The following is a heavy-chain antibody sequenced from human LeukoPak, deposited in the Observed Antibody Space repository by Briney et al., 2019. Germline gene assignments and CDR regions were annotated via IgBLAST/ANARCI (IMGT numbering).Heavy chain of an antibody. J-gene: IGHJ4*02. Sequence: PGGSLRLSCAASGFTFSSYAMSWVRQAPGKGLEWVSAISGSGGSTYYADSVKGRFIISRDNSKNTLYQQMNSLRAEDTAVYYCGKETFSGNNINSNDYWGQGTLVTVSS. D-gene: IGHD2/OR15-2a*01. CDR2: ISGSGGST. V-gene: IGHV3-23*01. CDR1: GFTFSSYA. CDR3: GKETFSGNNINSNDY.